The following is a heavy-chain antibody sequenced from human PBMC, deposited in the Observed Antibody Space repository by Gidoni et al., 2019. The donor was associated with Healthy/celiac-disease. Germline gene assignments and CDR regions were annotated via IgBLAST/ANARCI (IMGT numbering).Heavy chain of an antibody. CDR3: ARDGQVLLIAVAGNGFDY. D-gene: IGHD6-19*01. CDR2: ISSSSSTI. Sequence: EVQLVESGGGLVQPGGSLRLSCAASGFTFSSYSMNWVRQAPGKGLEWVSYISSSSSTIYYADSVKGRFTISRDNAKNSLYLQMNSLRDEDTAVYYCARDGQVLLIAVAGNGFDYWGQGTLVTVSS. J-gene: IGHJ4*02. CDR1: GFTFSSYS. V-gene: IGHV3-48*02.